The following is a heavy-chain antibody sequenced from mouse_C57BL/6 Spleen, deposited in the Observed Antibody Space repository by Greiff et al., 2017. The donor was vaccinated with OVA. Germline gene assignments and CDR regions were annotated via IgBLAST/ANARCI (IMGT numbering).Heavy chain of an antibody. V-gene: IGHV10-1*01. Sequence: DVMLVESGGGLVQPKGSLKLSCAASGFSFNTYAMNWVRQAPGKGLEWVARIRSKSNNYATYYADSVKDRFTISRDDSESMLYLQMNNLKTEDTAMYYCVRQDYGLFDYWGQGTTLTVSS. CDR1: GFSFNTYA. D-gene: IGHD1-1*01. J-gene: IGHJ2*01. CDR3: VRQDYGLFDY. CDR2: IRSKSNNYAT.